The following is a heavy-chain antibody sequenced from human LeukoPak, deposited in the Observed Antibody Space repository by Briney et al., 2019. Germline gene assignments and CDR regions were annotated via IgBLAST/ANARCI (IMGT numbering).Heavy chain of an antibody. CDR2: ISYDGRNK. J-gene: IGHJ4*02. V-gene: IGHV3-30*18. D-gene: IGHD2-2*01. CDR1: GFTFSNAW. Sequence: GGSLRLSCAASGFTFSNAWMNWVRQAPGKGLKWVAVISYDGRNKHYPDSVKGRFTISRDISTDTLWLQMDSLRTEDTAVYYCAKGPLRGTAAAIDYWGQGTLVTVSS. CDR3: AKGPLRGTAAAIDY.